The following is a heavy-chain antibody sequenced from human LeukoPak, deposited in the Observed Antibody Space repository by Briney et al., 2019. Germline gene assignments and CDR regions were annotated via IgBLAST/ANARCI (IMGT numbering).Heavy chain of an antibody. CDR1: RGTFSSYA. V-gene: IGHV1-69*05. D-gene: IGHD3-22*01. Sequence: SVKVSCKASRGTFSSYAISWVRQAPGQGLEWMGRIIPIFGTANYAQKFQGRVTITTDESTSTAYMELSSLRSEDTAVYYCASCRYYYDSSGYCPFDYWGQGTLVTVSS. CDR3: ASCRYYYDSSGYCPFDY. J-gene: IGHJ4*02. CDR2: IIPIFGTA.